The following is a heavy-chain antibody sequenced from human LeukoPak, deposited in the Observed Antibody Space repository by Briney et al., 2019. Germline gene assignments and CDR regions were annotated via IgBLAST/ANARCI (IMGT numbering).Heavy chain of an antibody. CDR3: ARVRSRGDGYNAFDY. D-gene: IGHD5-24*01. Sequence: GGSLRLSCAASGFTVSSNYMSWVRQAPGKGLEWVSVIYSGGSTYHADSVKGRFTISRDNSKNTLYLQMNSLRAEDTAVYYCARVRSRGDGYNAFDYWGQGTLVTVSS. CDR1: GFTVSSNY. CDR2: IYSGGST. J-gene: IGHJ4*02. V-gene: IGHV3-53*01.